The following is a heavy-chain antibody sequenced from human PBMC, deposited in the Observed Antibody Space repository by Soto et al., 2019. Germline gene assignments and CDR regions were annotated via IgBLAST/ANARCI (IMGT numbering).Heavy chain of an antibody. CDR2: ISGSVGST. CDR3: AKAYSYDDEGWYFDL. V-gene: IGHV3-23*01. Sequence: EVQLLESGGGLVQPGGSLRLSCAASGFTFSSYAMSWVRQAPGKGLEWVSAISGSVGSTYYADSVKGRFTISRDNSKNTLYLQMNSLRAEDTAVYYCAKAYSYDDEGWYFDLWGRGTLVTVSS. J-gene: IGHJ2*01. D-gene: IGHD3-22*01. CDR1: GFTFSSYA.